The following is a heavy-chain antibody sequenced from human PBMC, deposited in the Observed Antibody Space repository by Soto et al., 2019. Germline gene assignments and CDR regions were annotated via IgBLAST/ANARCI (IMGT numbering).Heavy chain of an antibody. D-gene: IGHD6-6*01. CDR3: AAGIATRFGCFDY. CDR1: GDSISSSTYY. J-gene: IGHJ4*02. V-gene: IGHV4-39*01. CDR2: IFYSGDT. Sequence: PSETLCLTCTVAGDSISSSTYYWVSIRQPPGKGLEWIGSIFYSGDTFYNSSLKRRVTISVDTSRNQFSLKLSSVTAADTAVYYCAAGIATRFGCFDYWGQGTLVTVSS.